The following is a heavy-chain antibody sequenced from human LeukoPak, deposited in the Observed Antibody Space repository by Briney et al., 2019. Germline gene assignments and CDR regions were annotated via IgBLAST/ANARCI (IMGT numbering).Heavy chain of an antibody. CDR2: IIPIFDTA. D-gene: IGHD6-13*01. CDR1: GGTFSSYA. J-gene: IGHJ6*03. V-gene: IGHV1-69*13. CDR3: ARDRSPTPQYSSSWYAHYYYYYFMDV. Sequence: GGSVKVSCKASGGTFSSYAISWVRQAPGQGLEWMGGIIPIFDTANYAQKFQGRVTITADESTSTTYMELSSLRSEDTAVYYCARDRSPTPQYSSSWYAHYYYYYFMDVWGKGTTVTISS.